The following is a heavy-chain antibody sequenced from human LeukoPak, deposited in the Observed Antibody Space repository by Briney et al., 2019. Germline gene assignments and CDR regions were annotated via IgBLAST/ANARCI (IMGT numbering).Heavy chain of an antibody. CDR2: IYYSGSS. Sequence: SQTLSLTCTVSGGSISSGSYYWGWIRQPPGKGLEWIGSIYYSGSSFDNPALKSRVTISVDTSKNQFSLKLSSVTAADTAVYYCARHRSGWLQSSFDYWGQGTLVTVSS. D-gene: IGHD5-24*01. J-gene: IGHJ4*02. CDR1: GGSISSGSYY. V-gene: IGHV4-39*01. CDR3: ARHRSGWLQSSFDY.